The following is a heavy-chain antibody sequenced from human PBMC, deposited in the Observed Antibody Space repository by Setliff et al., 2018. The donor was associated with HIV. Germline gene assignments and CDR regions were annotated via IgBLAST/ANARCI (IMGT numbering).Heavy chain of an antibody. J-gene: IGHJ6*02. D-gene: IGHD1-20*01. CDR3: ARQYNRQYGMDV. CDR2: IYHSGST. CDR1: GYSISSGYY. Sequence: SETSSLTCAVSGYSISSGYYWGWIRQPPGKGLEWIGSIYHSGSTYYNPSLKSRVTISVDTSKNQFSLKLSSVTAADTAVYYCARQYNRQYGMDVWGQGTTVTVSS. V-gene: IGHV4-38-2*01.